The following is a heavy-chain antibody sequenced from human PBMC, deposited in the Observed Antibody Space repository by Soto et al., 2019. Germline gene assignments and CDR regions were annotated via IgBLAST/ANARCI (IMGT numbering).Heavy chain of an antibody. CDR2: IRSKVNSYAT. Sequence: PGGSLRLSCAASGFTFSGSAMHWVRQASGKGLEWVGRIRSKVNSYATAYAASVKGRFTISRDDSKNTAYLQMNSLKTEDTAVYYCTNTGDLAAFDIWGQGTMVTVSS. CDR1: GFTFSGSA. D-gene: IGHD7-27*01. V-gene: IGHV3-73*01. CDR3: TNTGDLAAFDI. J-gene: IGHJ3*02.